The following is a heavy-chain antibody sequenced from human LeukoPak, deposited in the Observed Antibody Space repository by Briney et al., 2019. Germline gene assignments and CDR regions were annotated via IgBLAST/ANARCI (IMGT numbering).Heavy chain of an antibody. Sequence: SETLPLTCAVYGGSFSGYYWSWIRQPPGKGLEWIGEINHSGSTNYNPSLKGRVTISVDTSKNQFSLKLSSVTAADTAVYYCARGPFDGSGSYYKPRNFDYWGQGTLVTVSS. D-gene: IGHD3-10*01. CDR1: GGSFSGYY. CDR3: ARGPFDGSGSYYKPRNFDY. J-gene: IGHJ4*02. V-gene: IGHV4-34*01. CDR2: INHSGST.